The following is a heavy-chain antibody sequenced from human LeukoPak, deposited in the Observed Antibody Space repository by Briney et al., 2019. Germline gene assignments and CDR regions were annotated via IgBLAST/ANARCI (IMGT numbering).Heavy chain of an antibody. D-gene: IGHD5-24*01. J-gene: IGHJ3*02. CDR3: ARDRRYGYNYGDAFYI. Sequence: GGSLRLSCAASGFTLSSYSMHWVRQAPGKGLEWVSSISSSSSYIYYADSVKGRFTISRDNAKNSLYLQMNSLRAEDTAVYYCARDRRYGYNYGDAFYIWGQGTMVTVSS. CDR2: ISSSSSYI. V-gene: IGHV3-21*01. CDR1: GFTLSSYS.